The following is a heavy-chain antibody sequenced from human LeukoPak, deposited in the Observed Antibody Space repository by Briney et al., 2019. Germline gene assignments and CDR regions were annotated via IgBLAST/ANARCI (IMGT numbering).Heavy chain of an antibody. CDR2: IIPILGTA. Sequence: SVKVSCKASGGTFSSYAISWVRQAPGQGLEWMGRIIPILGTANYAQKFQGRVTITTDESTSTAYMELSSLRSEDTAVYYCCAVVATIDTLYYFDYWGQGTLVTVSS. D-gene: IGHD5-12*01. V-gene: IGHV1-69*11. CDR3: CAVVATIDTLYYFDY. J-gene: IGHJ4*02. CDR1: GGTFSSYA.